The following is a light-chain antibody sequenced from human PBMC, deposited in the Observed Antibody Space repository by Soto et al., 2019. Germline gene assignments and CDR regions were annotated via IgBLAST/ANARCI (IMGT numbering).Light chain of an antibody. V-gene: IGLV2-14*01. J-gene: IGLJ1*01. Sequence: QSVLTQPASVSGSPGQSITISSTGTSSDVVVYNYVSWYQQHPGKAPKLMIYDVSNRPSGVSNRFSGSKSGNTASLTISGLQAEDEADYYCSSYTSSSTLLYVFGTGTKVTVL. CDR1: SSDVVVYNY. CDR2: DVS. CDR3: SSYTSSSTLLYV.